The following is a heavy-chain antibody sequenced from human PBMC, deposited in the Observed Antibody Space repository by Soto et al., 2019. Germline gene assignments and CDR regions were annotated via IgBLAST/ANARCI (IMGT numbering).Heavy chain of an antibody. J-gene: IGHJ6*02. Sequence: AVKVSCKASGCTFSSYAISWVRQAPGQGLEWMGGIIPIFGTANYAQKFQGRVTITADESTSTAYMELSSLRSEDTAVYYCASYLGDHWYGMDVWGQGTTVTVSS. V-gene: IGHV1-69*13. CDR3: ASYLGDHWYGMDV. CDR1: GCTFSSYA. CDR2: IIPIFGTA.